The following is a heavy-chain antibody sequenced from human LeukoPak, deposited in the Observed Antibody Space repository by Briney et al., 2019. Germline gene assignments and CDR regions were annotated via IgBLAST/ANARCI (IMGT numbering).Heavy chain of an antibody. CDR3: ARFITVVTSGAFDI. J-gene: IGHJ3*02. V-gene: IGHV3-7*05. CDR2: IKQDGSEK. Sequence: GGSLRLSCAASGFTFSSYWMSWGRQAPGKGLEWVANIKQDGSEKYYVDSVKGRFTISRDNAKKSVYLQMNSLRAEDTAVYYCARFITVVTSGAFDIWGQGTMVTVSS. D-gene: IGHD4-23*01. CDR1: GFTFSSYW.